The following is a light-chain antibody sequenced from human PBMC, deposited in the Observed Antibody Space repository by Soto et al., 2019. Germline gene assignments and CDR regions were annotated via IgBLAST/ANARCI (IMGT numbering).Light chain of an antibody. Sequence: EIVRTQSPATLSVSRGERATLPCRASQSVSSNLAWYQQKPGQAPRLLIYGASNRATGIPDRLSGSGSGTDFTLTISRMEPEDFAVYYCQQYGSSGTFGQGTKVDIK. V-gene: IGKV3-20*01. CDR2: GAS. J-gene: IGKJ1*01. CDR3: QQYGSSGT. CDR1: QSVSSN.